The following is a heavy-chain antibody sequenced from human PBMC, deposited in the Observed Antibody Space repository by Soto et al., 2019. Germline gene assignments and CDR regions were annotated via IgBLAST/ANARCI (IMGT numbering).Heavy chain of an antibody. CDR2: IYWDDDN. D-gene: IGHD4-17*01. CDR1: GFSLTTAGVG. V-gene: IGHV2-5*02. Sequence: QITLRESGPTLVKPTQTLTLTCTFSGFSLTTAGVGVGWIRQPPGKALEWLALIYWDDDNRYSPSLKSRLTITKDTSKNQVVLTMTNMDPVDAATYCCALHLTAVGYFDSWGQGTLVTVSS. J-gene: IGHJ4*02. CDR3: ALHLTAVGYFDS.